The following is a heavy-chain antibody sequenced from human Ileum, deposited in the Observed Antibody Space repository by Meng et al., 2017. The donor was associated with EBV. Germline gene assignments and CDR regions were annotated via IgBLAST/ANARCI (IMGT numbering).Heavy chain of an antibody. CDR3: AKDMGGLQYKIFDY. V-gene: IGHV3-23*01. Sequence: EVQLLESXGGWVQPGXSLRLSXAASGFTFSSYTMRWVRQAPGKGLEWVSAIGGSGDATKYADSVKGRFTTSRDNSKNTLYLQMNSLRADDTAIYYCAKDMGGLQYKIFDYWGQGTLVTVSS. CDR1: GFTFSSYT. CDR2: IGGSGDAT. J-gene: IGHJ4*02. D-gene: IGHD5-24*01.